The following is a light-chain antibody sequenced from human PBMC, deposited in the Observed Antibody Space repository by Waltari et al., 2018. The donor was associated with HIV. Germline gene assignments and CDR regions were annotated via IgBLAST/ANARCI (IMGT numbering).Light chain of an antibody. Sequence: SYELTQPPSVSVSPGQTARITCSGDTLPKKYAHWYQQKSGQAPVLVIYEDIKRPSGIPERFAGSSAGTMAILTISGAQVEDEADYYCYSTESNGNHRVFGGGTKLTV. CDR2: EDI. J-gene: IGLJ3*02. CDR1: TLPKKY. CDR3: YSTESNGNHRV. V-gene: IGLV3-10*01.